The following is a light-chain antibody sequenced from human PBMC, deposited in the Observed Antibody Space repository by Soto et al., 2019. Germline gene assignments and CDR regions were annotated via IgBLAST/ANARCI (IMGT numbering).Light chain of an antibody. J-gene: IGLJ1*01. V-gene: IGLV1-44*01. CDR1: SSNVGGNP. CDR3: ASWDDSLNGPV. Sequence: QSALTQPPSASGTPGQRVTISCSGSSSNVGGNPVNWYQHVPTTAPKLLIYTNTQRPSGVPDRFSGSKSGTSASLAISGLQSEDAADYYCASWDDSLNGPVFGTGTKLTVL. CDR2: TNT.